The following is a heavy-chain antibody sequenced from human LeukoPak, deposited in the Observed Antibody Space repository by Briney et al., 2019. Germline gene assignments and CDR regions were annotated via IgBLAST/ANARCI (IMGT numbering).Heavy chain of an antibody. J-gene: IGHJ5*02. V-gene: IGHV4-4*07. CDR1: GSSISSYY. CDR3: ARVRTGYSSSCYGGNWFDP. CDR2: IYTSGST. Sequence: SETLSLTCTVSGSSISSYYWSWIRQPAGKGLEWIGRIYTSGSTNYNPSLKSRVTISVDTSKNQFSLKLSSVTAADTAVYYCARVRTGYSSSCYGGNWFDPWGQGTLVTVSS. D-gene: IGHD6-13*01.